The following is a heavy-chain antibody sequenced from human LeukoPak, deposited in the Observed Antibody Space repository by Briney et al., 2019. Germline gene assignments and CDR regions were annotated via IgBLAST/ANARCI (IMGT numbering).Heavy chain of an antibody. Sequence: GASVKVSCKAPGYTFTSYAMHWVRQAPGQRLEWMGWINAGNGNTKYSQKFQGRVTITRDTSASTAYMELSSLRSEDTAVYYCARDLYSSSWYRRYYFDYWGQGTLVTVSS. CDR2: INAGNGNT. CDR3: ARDLYSSSWYRRYYFDY. J-gene: IGHJ4*02. D-gene: IGHD6-13*01. V-gene: IGHV1-3*01. CDR1: GYTFTSYA.